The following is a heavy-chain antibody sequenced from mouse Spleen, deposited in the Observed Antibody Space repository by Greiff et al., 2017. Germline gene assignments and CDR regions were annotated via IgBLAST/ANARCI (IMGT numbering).Heavy chain of an antibody. CDR2: ISDGGSYT. D-gene: IGHD2-4*01. CDR1: GFTFSSYA. Sequence: EVQRVESGGGLVKPGGSLKLSCAASGFTFSSYAMSWVRQTPEQRLEWVATISDGGSYTYYPDNVKGRFTISRDNAKNNLYLQMSHLKSEDTAMYYCARDDDYDWYFDVWGTGTTVTVSS. V-gene: IGHV5-4*01. J-gene: IGHJ1*03. CDR3: ARDDDYDWYFDV.